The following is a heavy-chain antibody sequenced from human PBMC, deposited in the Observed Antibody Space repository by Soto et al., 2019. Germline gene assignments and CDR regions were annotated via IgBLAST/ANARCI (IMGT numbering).Heavy chain of an antibody. J-gene: IGHJ4*02. Sequence: PGGSLRLSCAASGFTFSNNAMSWVRQAPGKGLELASIVTNTGGDKLYADSVKGRFIISRDNSKNTLYLQMNSLRAEDTAIYYCARASGESFPGSRVFVSWGQGSRVTVSS. CDR1: GFTFSNNA. CDR3: ARASGESFPGSRVFVS. D-gene: IGHD3-10*01. V-gene: IGHV3-23*01. CDR2: VTNTGGDK.